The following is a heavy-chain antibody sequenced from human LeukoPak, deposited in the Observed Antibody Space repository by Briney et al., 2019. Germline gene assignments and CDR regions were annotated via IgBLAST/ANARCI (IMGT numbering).Heavy chain of an antibody. D-gene: IGHD2-2*02. CDR2: IYTSGST. CDR1: GGSISSYY. Sequence: SETLSLTCTVSGGSISSYYWSWIRQPAGRGLEWIGRIYTSGSTNYNPSLKSRVTMSVDTSKNQFSLKLSSVIAADTAVYYCAREGGYCNSGYCYISLDYWGQGALLTVSS. J-gene: IGHJ4*02. V-gene: IGHV4-4*07. CDR3: AREGGYCNSGYCYISLDY.